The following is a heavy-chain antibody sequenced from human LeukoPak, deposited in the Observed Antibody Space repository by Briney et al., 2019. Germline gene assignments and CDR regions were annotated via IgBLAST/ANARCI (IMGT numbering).Heavy chain of an antibody. CDR3: ASLTTAEAFDI. CDR1: GGSISIYY. CDR2: IYDSGST. D-gene: IGHD3-22*01. Sequence: PSETLSLTCTVSGGSISIYYRSWIRQPPGKGLEWIGYIYDSGSTNYNPSLKSRVTISVDTSKKQFSLKLSSVTAADTAVYYCASLTTAEAFDIWGQGTMVTVSS. J-gene: IGHJ3*02. V-gene: IGHV4-59*01.